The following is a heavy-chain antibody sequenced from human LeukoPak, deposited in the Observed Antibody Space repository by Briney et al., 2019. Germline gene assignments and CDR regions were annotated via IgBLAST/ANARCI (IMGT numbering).Heavy chain of an antibody. CDR2: IYTSGST. V-gene: IGHV4-61*02. Sequence: SETLSLTCTVSRGSISSGSYYWSWIRQPAGKGLELIGRIYTSGSTNYSPSLKSRVTISVDTSKNQFSLKLSSVTAADTALYYCARGWELLRAFDYWGQGTPVTVSS. CDR3: ARGWELLRAFDY. CDR1: RGSISSGSYY. D-gene: IGHD1-26*01. J-gene: IGHJ4*02.